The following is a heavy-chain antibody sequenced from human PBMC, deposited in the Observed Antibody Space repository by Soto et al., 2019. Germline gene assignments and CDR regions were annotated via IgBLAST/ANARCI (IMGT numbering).Heavy chain of an antibody. CDR1: GFTFSAYA. CDR2: ISHDGNII. Sequence: QAGGSLRLSCVASGFTFSAYAMHWVRQAPGKGLEWVAVISHDGNIIHYADSLKGRFTISRDNSKNTLDLQMNGLSAEDAAVYYCLPTMTTFGYFDYWGQGTLVTVSS. J-gene: IGHJ4*02. D-gene: IGHD3-10*01. V-gene: IGHV3-30-3*01. CDR3: LPTMTTFGYFDY.